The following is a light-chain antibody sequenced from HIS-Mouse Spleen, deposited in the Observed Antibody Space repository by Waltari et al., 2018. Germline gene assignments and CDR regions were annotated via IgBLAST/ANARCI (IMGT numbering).Light chain of an antibody. Sequence: QSVLTQPPSVSGAPGQRVTISCTGRRSNTGAGYDVHWYQQLPGTAPKLLIYGNSNRPSGVPDRFSGSKSGTSASLAITGLQAEDEADYYCQSYDSSLSGYVFGTGTKVTVL. CDR3: QSYDSSLSGYV. V-gene: IGLV1-40*01. CDR1: RSNTGAGYD. J-gene: IGLJ1*01. CDR2: GNS.